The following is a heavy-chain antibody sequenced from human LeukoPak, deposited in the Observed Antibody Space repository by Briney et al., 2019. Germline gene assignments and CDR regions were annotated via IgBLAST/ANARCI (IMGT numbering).Heavy chain of an antibody. Sequence: PGRSLRLSCVGSGFNLEDFAMHWVRQVPGMGLEWVSSISWDSGSQAYTDSVKGRFTISRDNDKNSLYLQMDSLRPEDTAFYYCVKDMGFDLLKDAFHIWGQGTLVTVSS. CDR1: GFNLEDFA. V-gene: IGHV3-9*01. CDR2: ISWDSGSQ. D-gene: IGHD3-9*01. J-gene: IGHJ3*02. CDR3: VKDMGFDLLKDAFHI.